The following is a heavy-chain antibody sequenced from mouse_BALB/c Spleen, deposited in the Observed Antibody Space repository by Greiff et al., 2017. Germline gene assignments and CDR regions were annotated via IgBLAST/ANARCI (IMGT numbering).Heavy chain of an antibody. D-gene: IGHD1-1*01. CDR3: AREGIVDVFAY. CDR2: ILPGSGST. CDR1: GYTFSSYW. V-gene: IGHV1-9*01. J-gene: IGHJ3*01. Sequence: QVQLQQSGAELMKPGASVKISCKATGYTFSSYWIEWVKQRPGHGLEWIGEILPGSGSTNYNEKFKGKATFTADTSSNTAYMQLSSLTSEDSAVYYCAREGIVDVFAYWGQGTLVTVSA.